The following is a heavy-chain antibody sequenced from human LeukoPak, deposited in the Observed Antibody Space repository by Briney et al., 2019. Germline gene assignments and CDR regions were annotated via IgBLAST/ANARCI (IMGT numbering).Heavy chain of an antibody. J-gene: IGHJ4*02. Sequence: ASVKVSCKASGYTFTSYGISWVRQAPGQGLEWMGWISAYNGNTNYAQKLQGRVTMTTDTSTSTAYMELRSLRAEDTAVYYCAKDRREKYCSTPPCYTFDYWGQGTLVTVSS. CDR3: AKDRREKYCSTPPCYTFDY. CDR2: ISAYNGNT. V-gene: IGHV1-18*01. D-gene: IGHD2-2*02. CDR1: GYTFTSYG.